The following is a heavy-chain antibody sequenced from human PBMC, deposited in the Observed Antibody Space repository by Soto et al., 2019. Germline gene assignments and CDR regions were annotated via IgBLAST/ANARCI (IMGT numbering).Heavy chain of an antibody. J-gene: IGHJ5*02. Sequence: ASVKVSCKASGYTFTAYYIHWVRQAPGQGLEWMGWINPNTGGTDYAQKFQGRVTMTRDTSISTVYMDLRRLRSDDTAVYYCARAPRTTVPKTNWFDPWGQGSQVTVSS. CDR2: INPNTGGT. CDR3: ARAPRTTVPKTNWFDP. D-gene: IGHD4-4*01. CDR1: GYTFTAYY. V-gene: IGHV1-2*02.